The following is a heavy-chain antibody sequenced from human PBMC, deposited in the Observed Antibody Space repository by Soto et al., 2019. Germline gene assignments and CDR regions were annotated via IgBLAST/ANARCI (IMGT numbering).Heavy chain of an antibody. V-gene: IGHV3-74*01. CDR3: ARLAPFDF. CDR2: IGPDGSNT. CDR1: EFAFSRLW. Sequence: SLRLSCSSSEFAFSRLWMHWVRQAPGKWLVWLSRIGPDGSNTAYADSVQGRFTISRDNAKNTLYLQISSLRAEDTAVYYCARLAPFDFWGQGTLVTVSS. J-gene: IGHJ4*02.